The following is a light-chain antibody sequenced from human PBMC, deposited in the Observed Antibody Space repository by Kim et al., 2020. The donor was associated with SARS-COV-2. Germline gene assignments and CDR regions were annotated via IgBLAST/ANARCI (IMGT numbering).Light chain of an antibody. Sequence: IGMAQYPATLSVSPGERATLSCRASQDIANNFAWYQHTPGQAPRLIIYGATTRATGVPARFTGSGSGTEFSLTITSLQSEDFVIYFCQQYSHWPYSFGQGTKLEI. V-gene: IGKV3-15*01. CDR3: QQYSHWPYS. CDR2: GAT. J-gene: IGKJ2*01. CDR1: QDIANN.